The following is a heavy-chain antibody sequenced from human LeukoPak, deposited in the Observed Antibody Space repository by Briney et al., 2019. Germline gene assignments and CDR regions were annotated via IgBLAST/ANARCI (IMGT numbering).Heavy chain of an antibody. J-gene: IGHJ4*02. CDR3: ARDHGGRLDY. CDR1: GGSISSYY. Sequence: SETLSLTCTVSGGSISSYYWSWIRQPPGKGLEWIGYIYYSGSTNYNPSLKSRVTISVDTSKNQFSLKLSSVTAADTAVYYCARDHGGRLDYWGQGTLVTVSS. V-gene: IGHV4-59*01. D-gene: IGHD4-17*01. CDR2: IYYSGST.